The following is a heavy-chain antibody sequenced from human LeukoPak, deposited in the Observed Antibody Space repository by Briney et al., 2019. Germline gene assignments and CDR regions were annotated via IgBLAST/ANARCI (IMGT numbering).Heavy chain of an antibody. V-gene: IGHV4-34*01. J-gene: IGHJ5*02. D-gene: IGHD5-12*01. CDR2: IHPSGNT. CDR1: GGSFSDYY. CDR3: ASAVNLEWPRFRGWFDP. Sequence: SETLSLTCGVYGGSFSDYYCSWIRQPPGMGLEWIGEIHPSGNTDYNPSLKSRLTISVDTSKNQFSLKLSSVTAADTAVYYCASAVNLEWPRFRGWFDPWGQGTLVTVSS.